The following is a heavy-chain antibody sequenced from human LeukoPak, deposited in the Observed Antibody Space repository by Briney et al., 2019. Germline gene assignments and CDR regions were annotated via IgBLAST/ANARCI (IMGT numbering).Heavy chain of an antibody. Sequence: GGSLRLSCAASGFTFSNYGMHWVRQAPGKGLEWVAVIWYDGTSKDYADSVKGRFTFSRDNSKNTLYLQMNSLTVEDTAVYYCARSQSSSLIDYWGQGTLVTVSS. J-gene: IGHJ4*02. CDR1: GFTFSNYG. D-gene: IGHD6-13*01. CDR2: IWYDGTSK. V-gene: IGHV3-33*01. CDR3: ARSQSSSLIDY.